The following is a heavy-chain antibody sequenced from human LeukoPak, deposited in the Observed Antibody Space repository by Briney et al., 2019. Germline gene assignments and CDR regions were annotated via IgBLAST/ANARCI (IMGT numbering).Heavy chain of an antibody. CDR2: ISSSSSHI. D-gene: IGHD6-13*01. CDR1: GFTFSSDS. V-gene: IGHV3-21*01. Sequence: GGSLRLSCAASGFTFSSDSMNWVRQAPGKGLEWVSSISSSSSHIYYADSAKGRFTISRDNAKNSLYLQMNSLRAEDTAVYYCTSNPPGIARDGAEYFQHWGQGTLVTVSS. CDR3: TSNPPGIARDGAEYFQH. J-gene: IGHJ1*01.